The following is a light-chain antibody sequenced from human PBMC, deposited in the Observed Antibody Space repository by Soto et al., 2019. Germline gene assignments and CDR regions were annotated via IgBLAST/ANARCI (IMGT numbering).Light chain of an antibody. CDR2: GAS. CDR3: QHYGM. Sequence: EIVLTQSPGTLSLSPGERATLSCRASQSVSSSYLAWYQQKPGQAPRLLIYGASSRATGIPDRFSGSGSGTDFTLTISRLEPEDFAVYYCQHYGMFGQGTKVEIK. J-gene: IGKJ1*01. CDR1: QSVSSSY. V-gene: IGKV3-20*01.